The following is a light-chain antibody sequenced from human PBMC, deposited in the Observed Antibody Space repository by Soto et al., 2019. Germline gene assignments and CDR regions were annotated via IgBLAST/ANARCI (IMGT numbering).Light chain of an antibody. Sequence: ETVMTQSPATLSVSPGERVTLSCRASESVSTYLAWYQQKPGQAPRLLIYGASARATGIPTRFSGSGSGTEYTLIISNLQLSHFAVTSSHLYLLWTQAFGQGTKVEI. CDR3: HLYLLWTQA. J-gene: IGKJ1*01. CDR2: GAS. CDR1: ESVSTY. V-gene: IGKV3-15*01.